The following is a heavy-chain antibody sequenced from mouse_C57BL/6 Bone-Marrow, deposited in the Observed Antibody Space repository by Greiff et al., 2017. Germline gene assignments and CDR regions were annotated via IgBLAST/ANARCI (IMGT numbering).Heavy chain of an antibody. D-gene: IGHD2-1*01. J-gene: IGHJ1*03. CDR3: AREANLLWYWYFDV. Sequence: EVQLVESGGDLVKPGGSLKLSCAASGFTFSSYGMSWVRQTPDKRLEWVATISSGGSYTYYPDSVKGRFTISRDNAKNTLYLQMSSLKSEETAMYYGAREANLLWYWYFDVWGTGTTVTVSS. V-gene: IGHV5-6*01. CDR1: GFTFSSYG. CDR2: ISSGGSYT.